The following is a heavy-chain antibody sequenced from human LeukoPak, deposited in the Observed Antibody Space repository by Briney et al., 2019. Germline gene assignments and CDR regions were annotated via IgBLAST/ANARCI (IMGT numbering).Heavy chain of an antibody. J-gene: IGHJ5*02. CDR2: INHSGST. D-gene: IGHD2-2*01. CDR3: AAGGYCCSTSCSAGWFDP. CDR1: GGSFSGYY. Sequence: SETLSLTCAVYGGSFSGYYWSWIRQPPGKGLEWIGEINHSGSTNYNPSLKSRVTISVDTSKNQFSLKLSSVTAADTAVYYCAAGGYCCSTSCSAGWFDPWGQGTLVTVSS. V-gene: IGHV4-34*01.